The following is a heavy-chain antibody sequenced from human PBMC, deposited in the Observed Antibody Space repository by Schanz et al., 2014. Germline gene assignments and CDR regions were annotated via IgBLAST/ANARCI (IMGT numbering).Heavy chain of an antibody. J-gene: IGHJ4*02. D-gene: IGHD6-13*01. CDR3: ARDGVDAAAGGNY. V-gene: IGHV1-18*01. Sequence: QVQLVQSGADVKKPGSSVRVSCKASGGTFSRLTFSWVRQAPGQGLEWMGWISPYNGNTNYAQKLQGRVTMTTDTSTSTAYMELRSLRSDDTAVYYCARDGVDAAAGGNYWGQGTLVTVSS. CDR1: GGTFSRLT. CDR2: ISPYNGNT.